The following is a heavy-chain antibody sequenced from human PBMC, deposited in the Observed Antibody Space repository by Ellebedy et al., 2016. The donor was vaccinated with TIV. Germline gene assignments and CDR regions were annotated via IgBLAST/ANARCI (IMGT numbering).Heavy chain of an antibody. CDR3: ARDGLWFGELFY. J-gene: IGHJ4*02. CDR2: IYSGDGT. D-gene: IGHD3-10*01. Sequence: GESLKISCAPSGFTVSSNYMSWVRQAPGKGLEWVSVIYSGDGTYYSDSVKDRFTISRDNSKNTLYLQMNSLRPEDTAVYYCARDGLWFGELFYWGQGTLVTVSS. CDR1: GFTVSSNY. V-gene: IGHV3-66*01.